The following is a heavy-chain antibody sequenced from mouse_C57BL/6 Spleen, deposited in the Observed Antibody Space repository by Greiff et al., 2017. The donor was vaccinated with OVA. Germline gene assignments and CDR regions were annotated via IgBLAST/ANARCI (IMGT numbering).Heavy chain of an antibody. V-gene: IGHV1-50*01. CDR1: GYTFTSYW. CDR2: IDPSDSYT. Sequence: QVQLQQSGAELVKPGASVKLSCKASGYTFTSYWMQWVKQRPGQGLEWIGEIDPSDSYTNYNQKFKGKATLTVDTSSSTAYMQLSSLTSEDSAVYYCAREGVDDWGQGTTLTVSS. CDR3: AREGVDD. J-gene: IGHJ2*01.